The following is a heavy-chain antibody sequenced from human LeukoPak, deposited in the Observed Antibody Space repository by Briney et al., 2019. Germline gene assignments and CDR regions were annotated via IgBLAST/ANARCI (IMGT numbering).Heavy chain of an antibody. V-gene: IGHV4-59*11. CDR3: ARDGVHQGGYYSYYMDV. Sequence: PSETLSLTCTVSGGSISSHYWSWIRQPPGKGLDWIGYIHYSGTTNYNPSLKSRVTISVDTSKNQFSLKVSSVTAADTAVYYCARDGVHQGGYYSYYMDVWGKGTTVTVSS. CDR1: GGSISSHY. J-gene: IGHJ6*03. CDR2: IHYSGTT. D-gene: IGHD2-8*01.